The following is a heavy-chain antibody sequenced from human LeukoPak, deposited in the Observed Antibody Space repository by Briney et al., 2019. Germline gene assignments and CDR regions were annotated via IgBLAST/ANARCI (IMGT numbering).Heavy chain of an antibody. J-gene: IGHJ4*02. D-gene: IGHD1-26*01. CDR3: ARDNVVGGSYYFDY. Sequence: SETLSLTCAVYGGSLSGYYWSWIRQPPGKGLEWIGEINHSGSTNYNPSLKSRVTISVDTSKNQFSLKLSSVTAVDTAVYYCARDNVVGGSYYFDYWGQGTLVTVSS. V-gene: IGHV4-34*01. CDR1: GGSLSGYY. CDR2: INHSGST.